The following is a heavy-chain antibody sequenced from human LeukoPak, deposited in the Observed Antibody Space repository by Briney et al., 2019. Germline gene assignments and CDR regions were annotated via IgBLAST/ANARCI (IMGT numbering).Heavy chain of an antibody. CDR3: AKMGRGYGDYYYFYGMDV. D-gene: IGHD4-17*01. CDR1: GFTFITYG. J-gene: IGHJ6*02. Sequence: GGSLRLSCAASGFTFITYGMSWVRQAPGKGLEWVSAISDSGDKTYFANSVKGRFTISRDNSKNTLYLQMSSLRAEDTAIYYCAKMGRGYGDYYYFYGMDVWGQGTTVTVSS. CDR2: ISDSGDKT. V-gene: IGHV3-23*01.